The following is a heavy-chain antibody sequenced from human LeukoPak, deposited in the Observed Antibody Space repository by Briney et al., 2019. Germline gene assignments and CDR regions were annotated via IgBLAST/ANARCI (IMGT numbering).Heavy chain of an antibody. D-gene: IGHD1-26*01. CDR1: GFTFSSYV. CDR3: AKRVGGTKGAYDY. J-gene: IGHJ4*02. Sequence: GGSLRLSCAASGFTFSSYVMTWVRQAPGKGLEWVSSIGESGGSAYYADSVKGRFTISRGNSKFTLYLQMNSLRAEDTAVYYCAKRVGGTKGAYDYWGQGTLVTVSS. V-gene: IGHV3-23*01. CDR2: IGESGGSA.